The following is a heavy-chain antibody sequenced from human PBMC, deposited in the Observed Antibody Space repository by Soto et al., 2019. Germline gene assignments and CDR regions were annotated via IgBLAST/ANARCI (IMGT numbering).Heavy chain of an antibody. V-gene: IGHV3-33*01. CDR2: LWYDGSNK. J-gene: IGHJ4*02. CDR1: GFTFSSYG. CDR3: ARGAGYSYSSYYFDY. D-gene: IGHD5-18*01. Sequence: VQLVECGGGVVQPGGSLRLSCAASGFTFSSYGMHWVRQAPGKGLEWVAVLWYDGSNKYYADSVKGRFTISRDNSRNTLYLKMNSLRAEDTAVYYCARGAGYSYSSYYFDYWGQGTLVTVSS.